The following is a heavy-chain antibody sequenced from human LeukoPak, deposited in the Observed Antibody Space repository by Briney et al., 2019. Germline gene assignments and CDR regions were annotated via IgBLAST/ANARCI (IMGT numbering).Heavy chain of an antibody. CDR3: AKAAQYYYGSGSLVDY. J-gene: IGHJ4*02. CDR1: GFTFADYA. Sequence: GRSLRLSCAASGFTFADYAMHWVRQAPGKGLEWVSGICWNSGSIGYADSVKGRFTISRDNAKNSLYLQMNSLRAEDTALYYCAKAAQYYYGSGSLVDYWGQGTLVTVSS. CDR2: ICWNSGSI. V-gene: IGHV3-9*01. D-gene: IGHD3-10*01.